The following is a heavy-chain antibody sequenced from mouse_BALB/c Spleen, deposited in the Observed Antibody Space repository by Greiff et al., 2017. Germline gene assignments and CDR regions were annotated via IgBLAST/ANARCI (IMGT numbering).Heavy chain of an antibody. J-gene: IGHJ2*01. CDR1: GFTFSSFG. Sequence: EVMLVESGGGLVQPGGSRKLSCAASGFTFSSFGMHWVRQAPEKGLEWVAYISSGSSTIYYADTVKGRFTISRDNPKNTLFLQMTSLRSEDTAMYYCARSGITTDYWGQGTTLTVSA. D-gene: IGHD2-4*01. CDR2: ISSGSSTI. V-gene: IGHV5-17*02. CDR3: ARSGITTDY.